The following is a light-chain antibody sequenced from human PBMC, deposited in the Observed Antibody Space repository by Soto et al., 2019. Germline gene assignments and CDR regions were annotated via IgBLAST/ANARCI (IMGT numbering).Light chain of an antibody. CDR2: GAS. CDR1: QSVNSNY. V-gene: IGKV3-20*01. J-gene: IGKJ4*01. CDR3: QQYASSLLP. Sequence: EIVLTQFPGTLSLSPGESATLSCRASQSVNSNYVGWYQQKPGHAPRLLIYGASSRAPGIPDSFSGSGTGTDFTLTISRLEPEDFAVYYCQQYASSLLPFGGGTKV.